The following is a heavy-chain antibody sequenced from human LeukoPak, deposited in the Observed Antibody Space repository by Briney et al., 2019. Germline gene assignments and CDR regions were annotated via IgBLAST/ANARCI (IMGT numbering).Heavy chain of an antibody. CDR2: IYSSGST. J-gene: IGHJ4*02. CDR3: ARVGATSAYFDQ. Sequence: SETLSLTCTVSGGSISSGGYYWTWLRQPAGKGLEWIGRIYSSGSTNYNPSLKSRVTISVDTSKNHYSLNLSSVTAADTAVYYCARVGATSAYFDQGGQGTLVTVSS. D-gene: IGHD1-26*01. V-gene: IGHV4-61*02. CDR1: GGSISSGGYY.